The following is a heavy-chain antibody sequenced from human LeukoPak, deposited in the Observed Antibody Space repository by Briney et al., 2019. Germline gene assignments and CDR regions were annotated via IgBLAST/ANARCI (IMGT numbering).Heavy chain of an antibody. D-gene: IGHD3-22*01. Sequence: KPSETLSLTCTVSGGSIGSYYWNWIRQPPGKGLEWIGYMYYSGSTNYNPSLKSRVTISVDTSKNQFSLKLSSVTAADTAVYYCARDRATYYYDSSGHDAFDIWGQGTMVTVSS. CDR1: GGSIGSYY. V-gene: IGHV4-59*12. CDR3: ARDRATYYYDSSGHDAFDI. CDR2: MYYSGST. J-gene: IGHJ3*02.